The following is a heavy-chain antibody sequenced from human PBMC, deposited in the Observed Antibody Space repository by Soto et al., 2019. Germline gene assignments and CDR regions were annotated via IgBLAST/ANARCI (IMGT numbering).Heavy chain of an antibody. V-gene: IGHV4-39*02. CDR1: GGSINCYY. D-gene: IGHD2-2*01. CDR3: ARLVVVAPVANA. CDR2: IFYTGTT. Sequence: KTSETLSLTCSVSGGSINCYYWGWIRQPPGKGLEWVGGIFYTGTTYYSPSLKDRVTISVGTSKNSFSLNLTSVTAADTAVYFCARLVVVAPVANAWGQGTLVTVSS. J-gene: IGHJ5*02.